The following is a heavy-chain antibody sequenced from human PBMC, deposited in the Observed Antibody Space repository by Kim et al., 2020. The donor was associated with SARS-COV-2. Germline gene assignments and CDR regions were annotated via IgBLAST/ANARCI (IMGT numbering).Heavy chain of an antibody. V-gene: IGHV4-59*01. J-gene: IGHJ4*02. D-gene: IGHD3-3*01. CDR3: ARASPVTIFGVPQAGFDY. CDR2: IYYSGST. Sequence: SETLSLTCTVSGGSISSYYWSWIRQPPGKGLEWIGYIYYSGSTNYNPSLKSRVTISVDTSKNQFTLKLSSVTAAETAVYYCARASPVTIFGVPQAGFDYWGQGTLGTVSS. CDR1: GGSISSYY.